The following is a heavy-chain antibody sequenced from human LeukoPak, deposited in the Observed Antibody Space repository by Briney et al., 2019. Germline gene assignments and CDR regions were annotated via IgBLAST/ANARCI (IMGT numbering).Heavy chain of an antibody. D-gene: IGHD6-13*01. J-gene: IGHJ4*02. Sequence: GGSLRLSCAASGFTFSSYVMHWVRQAPGKGLEWVAFIRYDGSNKYYADSVKGRFTISRDNSKNTLYLQMNSLRPEDTAVYYCARRWSFDYWGQGTLVTVSS. CDR2: IRYDGSNK. CDR3: ARRWSFDY. V-gene: IGHV3-30*02. CDR1: GFTFSSYV.